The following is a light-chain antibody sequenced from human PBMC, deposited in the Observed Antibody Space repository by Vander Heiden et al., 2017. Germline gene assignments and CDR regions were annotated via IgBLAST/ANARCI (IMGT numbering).Light chain of an antibody. CDR1: QSISSY. Sequence: DIQMTQSPSSLSASVGDRVTSTCRASQSISSYLNWYQQKPGKAPKLLSYAASSLQSGVPSRFSGSGSGTDFTLTISSLQPEDFATYYGQQSYSTPTFGGGTKVEIK. V-gene: IGKV1-39*01. CDR3: QQSYSTPT. CDR2: AAS. J-gene: IGKJ4*01.